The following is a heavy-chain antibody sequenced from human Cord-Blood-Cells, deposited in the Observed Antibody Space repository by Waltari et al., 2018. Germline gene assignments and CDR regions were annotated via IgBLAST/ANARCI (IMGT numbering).Heavy chain of an antibody. Sequence: QVQLVQSGAEVKKPGSSVKVSCKASGGTFSSYTISWVRQAPGQGLEWMGRIIPILGIANYAQKFQGRVTITADKSTSTAYMELSSLRSEDTAVYYCAREGYQLLYFQHWGQGTLVTVSS. CDR3: AREGYQLLYFQH. J-gene: IGHJ1*01. CDR2: IIPILGIA. CDR1: GGTFSSYT. V-gene: IGHV1-69*08. D-gene: IGHD2-2*01.